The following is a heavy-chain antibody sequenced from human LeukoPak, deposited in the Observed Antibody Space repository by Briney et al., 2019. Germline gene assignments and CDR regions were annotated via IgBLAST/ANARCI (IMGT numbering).Heavy chain of an antibody. D-gene: IGHD6-19*01. Sequence: GGSLRLSCAASGFTFSSYEMNWVRQAPGKGLEWVSYISSSGSTIYYADSVKGRFTISRDNAKNSLYLQMNSLRAEDTAVYYCARDGGIAVAGQGPLEYWGQGTLVTVSS. J-gene: IGHJ4*02. CDR3: ARDGGIAVAGQGPLEY. CDR1: GFTFSSYE. V-gene: IGHV3-48*03. CDR2: ISSSGSTI.